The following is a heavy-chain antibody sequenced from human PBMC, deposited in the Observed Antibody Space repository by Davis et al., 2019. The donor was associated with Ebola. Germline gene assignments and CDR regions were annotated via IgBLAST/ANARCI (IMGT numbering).Heavy chain of an antibody. CDR2: IYYSGST. J-gene: IGHJ6*02. CDR3: ARDRRITLGYYGMDV. CDR1: GGSISSSSYY. Sequence: MPSETLSLTCTVSGGSISSSSYYWGWIRQPPGKGLEWIGSIYYSGSTYYNPSLKSRVTISVDKSKNQFSLKLSSVTAADTAVYYCARDRRITLGYYGMDVWGQGTTVTVSS. V-gene: IGHV4-39*07. D-gene: IGHD1-20*01.